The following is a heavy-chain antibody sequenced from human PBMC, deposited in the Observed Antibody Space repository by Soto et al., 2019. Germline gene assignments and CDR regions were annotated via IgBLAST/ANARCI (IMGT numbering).Heavy chain of an antibody. CDR1: GGSPSGYC. CDR2: INHSGST. CDR3: ARGKGWTTIVVVNRDFDN. J-gene: IGHJ4*02. Sequence: PEDLPLTWDVYGGSPSGYCRRWCRQLPGKGLEWIGEINHSGSTHYNPSPTSRVTISVDTAKDQFSLKLSSVTASDTAVYYCARGKGWTTIVVVNRDFDNCGQGPLVT. D-gene: IGHD3-22*01. V-gene: IGHV4-34*01.